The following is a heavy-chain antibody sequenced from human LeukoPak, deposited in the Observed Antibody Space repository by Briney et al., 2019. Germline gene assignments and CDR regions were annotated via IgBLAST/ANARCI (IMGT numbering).Heavy chain of an antibody. CDR3: AKDRGHCINGVCHNYYYMDV. J-gene: IGHJ6*03. CDR1: GFTFSSYN. V-gene: IGHV3-23*01. D-gene: IGHD2-8*01. CDR2: ISGGGGTT. Sequence: GGSLRLSCAASGFTFSSYNMIWVRQAPGKGLEWVSTISGGGGTTDYADSVKGRFTISRDNSKNTLYLQINSLRAEDTAVYYCAKDRGHCINGVCHNYYYMDVWGTGTTVTVSS.